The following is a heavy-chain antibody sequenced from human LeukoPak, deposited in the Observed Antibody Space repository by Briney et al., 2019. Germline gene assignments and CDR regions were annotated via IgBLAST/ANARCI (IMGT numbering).Heavy chain of an antibody. CDR3: ARGPTFIDY. Sequence: SETLSLTCAVYGGSFSGYYWSWIRQPPGKGLEWIGEINHSGSTNYNPSLKSRVTISVDTSKNQFSLKLSSVTAADTAVYYCARGPTFIDYWGQGTLVTVSS. D-gene: IGHD3-16*01. V-gene: IGHV4-34*01. CDR1: GGSFSGYY. J-gene: IGHJ4*02. CDR2: INHSGST.